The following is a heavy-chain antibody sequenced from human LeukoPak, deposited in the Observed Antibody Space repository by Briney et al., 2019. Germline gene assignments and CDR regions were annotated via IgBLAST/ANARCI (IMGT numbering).Heavy chain of an antibody. Sequence: PGGSLRLSCAASGFTFSSYGMHWVRQAPGKGLEWVAFIRYGGSNKYYADSVKGRFTISRDNSKNTLYLQMNSLRAEDTAVYYCAREPAVTTNSYYYYFDYWGQGTLVTVSS. CDR3: AREPAVTTNSYYYYFDY. D-gene: IGHD4-17*01. V-gene: IGHV3-30*02. J-gene: IGHJ4*02. CDR2: IRYGGSNK. CDR1: GFTFSSYG.